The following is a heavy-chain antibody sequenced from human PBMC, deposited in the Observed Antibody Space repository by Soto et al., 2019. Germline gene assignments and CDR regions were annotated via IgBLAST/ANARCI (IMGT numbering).Heavy chain of an antibody. CDR2: IYSNDDK. Sequence: QVTLKESGPSLVKPTQTLTLTCTFSGFSLTNTGVGVAWVRQPPGKALEWLGLIYSNDDKRYRPSLKNRLTISKYTSKNQVVLTMTNMDPVDTATYYRGHTTGLICGRGTNLDYWGQGTLVTVSS. J-gene: IGHJ4*02. CDR1: GFSLTNTGVG. D-gene: IGHD4-17*01. V-gene: IGHV2-5*01. CDR3: GHTTGLICGRGTNLDY.